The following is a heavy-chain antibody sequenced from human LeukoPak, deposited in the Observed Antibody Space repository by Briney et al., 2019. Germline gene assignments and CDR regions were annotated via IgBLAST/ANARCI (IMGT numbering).Heavy chain of an antibody. V-gene: IGHV3-74*01. CDR1: GFTFSNYA. CDR2: ISTDGSST. D-gene: IGHD6-6*01. J-gene: IGHJ3*02. Sequence: GGSLRLSCAASGFTFSNYAVSWVRQAPGKGLVWVSRISTDGSSTNSADSVKGRFTISRDNAKNTLYLQMNSLRAEDTAVYYCVREYSSSSGRAFDIWGQGTMVTVSP. CDR3: VREYSSSSGRAFDI.